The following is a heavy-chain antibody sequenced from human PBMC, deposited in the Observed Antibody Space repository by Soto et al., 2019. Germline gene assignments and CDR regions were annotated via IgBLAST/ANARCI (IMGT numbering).Heavy chain of an antibody. CDR1: GGSISSSSYY. V-gene: IGHV4-39*01. Sequence: QLQLQESGPGLVKPSETLSLTCTVSGGSISSSSYYWGWIRQPPGKGLEWIGSMYYSESTYYNPALTRRVTVSVDTAKNQFSLKLSSVTAADTAVYYCARHRDCSSTSCYHGLAGVTVDYWGQGTLVTVSS. CDR3: ARHRDCSSTSCYHGLAGVTVDY. J-gene: IGHJ4*02. CDR2: MYYSEST. D-gene: IGHD2-2*01.